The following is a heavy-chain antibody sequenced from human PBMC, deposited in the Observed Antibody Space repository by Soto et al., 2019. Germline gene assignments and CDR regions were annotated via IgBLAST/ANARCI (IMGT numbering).Heavy chain of an antibody. CDR3: ARSGYSSGWYLFDD. Sequence: GGSLRLSYAASGFTFSSYAMHWVRQAPGKGLEWVAVISYDGSNKYYADSVKGRFTISRDNSKNTLYLQMNSLRAEDTAVYYYARSGYSSGWYLFDDWGQGTLVSGSS. D-gene: IGHD6-19*01. V-gene: IGHV3-30-3*01. CDR2: ISYDGSNK. CDR1: GFTFSSYA. J-gene: IGHJ4*02.